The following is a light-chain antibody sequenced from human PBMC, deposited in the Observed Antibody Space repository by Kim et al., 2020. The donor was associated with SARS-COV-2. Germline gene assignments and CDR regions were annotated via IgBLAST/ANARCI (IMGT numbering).Light chain of an antibody. CDR2: KAS. Sequence: DIQMTQSPSILSASVGDRVTITCRASQSISRWFAWYQQKPGKAPKLLISKASVLEGGVPSRFSGRGSGTEFTLTINTLQADDFATYSCPQYIRHPYTFGQGTKLVI. CDR1: QSISRW. V-gene: IGKV1-5*03. CDR3: PQYIRHPYT. J-gene: IGKJ2*01.